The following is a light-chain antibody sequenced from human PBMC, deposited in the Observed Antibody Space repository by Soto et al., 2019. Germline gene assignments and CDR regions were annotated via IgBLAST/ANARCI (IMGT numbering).Light chain of an antibody. CDR3: QQYNSYSWT. Sequence: DIQMTQSPSTLSASVGDRVTITCRASQSISNWLAWYQQRPGKAPRLLTYKASNLESGVPSRFSGSGSGTEFTLIITSLQPDDSATYYCQQYNSYSWTFGQGTKVDIK. CDR2: KAS. J-gene: IGKJ1*01. CDR1: QSISNW. V-gene: IGKV1-5*03.